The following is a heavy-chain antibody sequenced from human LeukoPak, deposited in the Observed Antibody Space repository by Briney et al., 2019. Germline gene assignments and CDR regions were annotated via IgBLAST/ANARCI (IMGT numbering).Heavy chain of an antibody. CDR3: ARGRIAVAGTKNYFDY. J-gene: IGHJ4*02. CDR1: GGSISSYY. CDR2: IYYSEST. D-gene: IGHD6-19*01. Sequence: SETLSLTCTVSGGSISSYYWSWIRQPPGKGLEWIGDIYYSESTNYNPSLKSRVTISVDTSKNQYSLKLSSVTAADTAVYYCARGRIAVAGTKNYFDYWGQGTLVTVSS. V-gene: IGHV4-59*01.